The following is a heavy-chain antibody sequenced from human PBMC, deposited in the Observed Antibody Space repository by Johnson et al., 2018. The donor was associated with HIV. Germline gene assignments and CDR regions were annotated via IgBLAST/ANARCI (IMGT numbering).Heavy chain of an antibody. CDR3: ARDKSGSYRGAFDV. D-gene: IGHD1-26*01. V-gene: IGHV3-20*04. J-gene: IGHJ3*01. Sequence: EVQLVESGGGVVQPGRSPRLACAASGFTFSRYGMSWVRQAPGKGLEWVSSINWNGGSTGYADSVKGRFTISRDNAKNSLYLQMNTLRAEDTALYYCARDKSGSYRGAFDVWGQGTMVTVSS. CDR1: GFTFSRYG. CDR2: INWNGGST.